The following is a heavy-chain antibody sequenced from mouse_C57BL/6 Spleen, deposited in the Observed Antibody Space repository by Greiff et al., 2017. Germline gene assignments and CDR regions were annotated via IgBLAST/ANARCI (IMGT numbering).Heavy chain of an antibody. CDR1: GYTFTSYW. CDR3: ARSSLGDYGSSYWYFDV. J-gene: IGHJ1*03. V-gene: IGHV1-64*01. Sequence: QVQLQQPGAELVKPGASVKLSCKASGYTFTSYWMHWVKQRPGQGLEWIGMIHPNSGSTNYNEKFKSKATLTVDKSSSTAYMQLSSLTSEDSAVYYCARSSLGDYGSSYWYFDVWGTGTTVTVSS. D-gene: IGHD1-1*01. CDR2: IHPNSGST.